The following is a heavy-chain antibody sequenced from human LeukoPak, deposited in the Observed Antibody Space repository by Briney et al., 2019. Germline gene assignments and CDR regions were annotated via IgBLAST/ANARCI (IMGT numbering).Heavy chain of an antibody. D-gene: IGHD2-2*01. CDR1: GFTFDDYA. CDR2: ISGDGGST. CDR3: AKDIVVVEGWAFDY. Sequence: GGSLRLSCAASGFTFDDYAMHWVRQAPGKGLEWVSLISGDGGSTYYADSVKGRFTISRDNSKNSLYLQMNSLRTEDTALYYSAKDIVVVEGWAFDYWGQGTLVTVSS. J-gene: IGHJ4*02. V-gene: IGHV3-43*02.